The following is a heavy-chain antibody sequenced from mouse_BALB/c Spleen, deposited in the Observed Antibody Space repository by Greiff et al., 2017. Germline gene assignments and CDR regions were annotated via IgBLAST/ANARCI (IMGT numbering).Heavy chain of an antibody. CDR3: ARDYDYDGAWFAY. CDR1: GFTFSSYA. CDR2: ISSGGST. J-gene: IGHJ3*01. Sequence: EVKVVESGGGLVKPGGSLKLSCAASGFTFSSYAMSWVRQTPEKRLEWVASISSGGSTYYPDSVKGRFTISRDNARNILYLQMSSLRSEDTAMYYCARDYDYDGAWFAYWGQGTLVTVSA. V-gene: IGHV5-6-5*01. D-gene: IGHD2-4*01.